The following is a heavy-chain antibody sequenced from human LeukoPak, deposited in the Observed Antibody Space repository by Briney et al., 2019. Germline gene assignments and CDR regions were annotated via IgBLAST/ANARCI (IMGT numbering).Heavy chain of an antibody. CDR2: IYYSGST. J-gene: IGHJ6*03. Sequence: SETLSLTCSVSGYSISSGYFWGWIRQPPGKGLEWIGYIYYSGSTNYNPSLKSRVTISVDTSKNQFSLKLSSVTAADTAVYHCAREDRYMYGYGYYYHYMDVWGKGTTVTISS. D-gene: IGHD5-18*01. V-gene: IGHV4-38-2*02. CDR3: AREDRYMYGYGYYYHYMDV. CDR1: GYSISSGYF.